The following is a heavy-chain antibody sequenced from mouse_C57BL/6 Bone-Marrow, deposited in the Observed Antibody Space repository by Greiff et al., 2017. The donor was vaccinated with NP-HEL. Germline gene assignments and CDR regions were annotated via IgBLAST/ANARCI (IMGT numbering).Heavy chain of an antibody. D-gene: IGHD3-2*02. CDR2: IYPSDGDT. CDR1: GYTFTSYW. J-gene: IGHJ2*01. V-gene: IGHV1-74*01. Sequence: QVQLQQPGAELVKPGASVKVSCKASGYTFTSYWMHWVKQRPGQGLEWIGRIYPSDGDTNYNQKFKGKATLTVDKSSSTAYMQLSSLTSEDSAVYYCAIGQLRLHYLDYWGQGTTLTVSS. CDR3: AIGQLRLHYLDY.